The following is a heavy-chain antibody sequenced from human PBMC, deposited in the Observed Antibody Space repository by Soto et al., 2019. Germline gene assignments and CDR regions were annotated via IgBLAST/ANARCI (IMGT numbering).Heavy chain of an antibody. CDR3: ARRGTDFWSGYCPFDY. CDR2: IYYSGST. D-gene: IGHD3-3*01. CDR1: GGSISSSSYY. Sequence: SETLSLTCTVSGGSISSSSYYWGWIRQPPGKGLEWIGSIYYSGSTYYNPSLKSRVTISVDTSKNQFSLKLSSVTAADTAVYYCARRGTDFWSGYCPFDYWGQGTLVTVSS. V-gene: IGHV4-39*01. J-gene: IGHJ4*02.